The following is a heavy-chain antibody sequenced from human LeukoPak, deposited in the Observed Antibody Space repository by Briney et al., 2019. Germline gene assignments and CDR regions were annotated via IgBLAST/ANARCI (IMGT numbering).Heavy chain of an antibody. J-gene: IGHJ4*02. CDR1: GFTFSSYS. V-gene: IGHV3-48*04. D-gene: IGHD6-19*01. Sequence: GGSLRPSCAASGFTFSSYSMNWVRQAPGKGLEWVSYIRSSSSTIYYADSVKGRFTISRDNAKNSLYLRMNSLRAEDTAVYYCARGFNSGWHVFDYWGQGTLVTVSS. CDR3: ARGFNSGWHVFDY. CDR2: IRSSSSTI.